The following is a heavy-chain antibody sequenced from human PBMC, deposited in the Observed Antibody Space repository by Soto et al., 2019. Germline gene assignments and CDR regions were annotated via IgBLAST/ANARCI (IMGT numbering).Heavy chain of an antibody. Sequence: PSETLSLTCTVSGGSISSYYWSWIRQPPGKGLEWIGYIYYSGSTNYNPSLKSRVTISVDTSKNQFSLKLSSVTAADTAVYYCARQDRPTPRNWFDPWGQGTLVTVSS. V-gene: IGHV4-59*08. J-gene: IGHJ5*02. CDR2: IYYSGST. CDR3: ARQDRPTPRNWFDP. D-gene: IGHD2-15*01. CDR1: GGSISSYY.